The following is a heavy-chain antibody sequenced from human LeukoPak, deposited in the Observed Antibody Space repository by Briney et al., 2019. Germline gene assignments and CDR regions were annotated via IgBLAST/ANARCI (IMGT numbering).Heavy chain of an antibody. CDR1: GFTFSSYS. D-gene: IGHD3-16*01. Sequence: PGGSLRLSCAASGFTFSSYSMNWVRQAPGKGLEWVSYISSSSSTVYYADSVKGRFTISRDNSKNTLYLQMNNLRAEDTAVYYCAKGGGDVLYYFDYWGQGTLVTVSS. CDR2: ISSSSSTV. J-gene: IGHJ4*02. CDR3: AKGGGDVLYYFDY. V-gene: IGHV3-48*01.